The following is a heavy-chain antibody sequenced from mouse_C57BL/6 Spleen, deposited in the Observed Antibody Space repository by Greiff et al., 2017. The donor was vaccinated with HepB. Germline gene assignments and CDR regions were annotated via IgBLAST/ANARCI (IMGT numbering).Heavy chain of an antibody. CDR2: IDPENGDT. V-gene: IGHV14-4*01. CDR1: GFNIKDDY. Sequence: EVQLQQSGAELVRPGASVKLSCTASGFNIKDDYMHWVKQRPEQGLEWIGWIDPENGDTEYASKFQGKATITADTSSNTAYLQLSSLTSEDTAVYYCTKGDGDYWGQGTTLTVSS. CDR3: TKGDGDY. D-gene: IGHD3-3*01. J-gene: IGHJ2*01.